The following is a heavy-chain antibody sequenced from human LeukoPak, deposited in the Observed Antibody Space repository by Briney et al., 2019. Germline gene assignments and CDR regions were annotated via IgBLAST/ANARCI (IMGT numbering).Heavy chain of an antibody. V-gene: IGHV1-2*02. D-gene: IGHD6-19*01. CDR1: GYTFTGYY. J-gene: IGHJ6*03. Sequence: ASVKVSCKASGYTFTGYYLHWVRQAPGQGLEWMGWINPNSGGTNYAQKFQGRVTMTRDTSITTAYMELSRLRSDDTAVYYCARHPNSPNSSGWYSYYYMDVWGKGTTVTISS. CDR3: ARHPNSPNSSGWYSYYYMDV. CDR2: INPNSGGT.